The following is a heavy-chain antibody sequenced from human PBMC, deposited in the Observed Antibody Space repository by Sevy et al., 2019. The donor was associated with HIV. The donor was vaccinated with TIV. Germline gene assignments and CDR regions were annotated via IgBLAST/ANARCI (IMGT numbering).Heavy chain of an antibody. J-gene: IGHJ4*02. V-gene: IGHV3-21*01. CDR2: INAISSNI. D-gene: IGHD2-15*01. Sequence: GGSLRLSCAASGFTFSSYAMNWVRQAPGKGLEWVSSINAISSNIYYADSVKGRFTISRENGENSLYLQMNRVRAEETAVYYCARDLFSGGNAVYGYWGQGTLVTVSS. CDR3: ARDLFSGGNAVYGY. CDR1: GFTFSSYA.